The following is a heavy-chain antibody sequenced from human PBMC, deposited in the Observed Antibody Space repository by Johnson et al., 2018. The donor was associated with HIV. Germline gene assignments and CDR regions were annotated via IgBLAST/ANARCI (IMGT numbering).Heavy chain of an antibody. CDR1: GFTFSSYW. CDR2: INSDGSST. J-gene: IGHJ3*01. D-gene: IGHD6-19*01. Sequence: VQLVESGGGVVQPGRSLRLSCAASGFTFSSYWMHWVRQAPGKGLVWVSRINSDGSSTSYADSVKGRFTISRDNAKNTLYLQMNSLRAEDTAVYYCARKQWLEIPSDAFDVWGQGTMVTVSS. CDR3: ARKQWLEIPSDAFDV. V-gene: IGHV3-74*02.